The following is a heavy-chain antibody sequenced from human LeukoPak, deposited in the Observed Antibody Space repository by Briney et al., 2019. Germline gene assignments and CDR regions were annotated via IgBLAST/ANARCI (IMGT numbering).Heavy chain of an antibody. CDR2: ISYDGSNK. J-gene: IGHJ4*02. V-gene: IGHV3-30-3*01. CDR3: ARPYCSGGSCYHRFDY. D-gene: IGHD2-15*01. CDR1: GFTFSSYA. Sequence: PGGSLRLSCGASGFTFSSYAMHWVRQAPGKGLEWVAVISYDGSNKYYADSVKGRFTISRDNSKNTLYLQMNSLRAEDTAVYYCARPYCSGGSCYHRFDYWGQGTLVTVSS.